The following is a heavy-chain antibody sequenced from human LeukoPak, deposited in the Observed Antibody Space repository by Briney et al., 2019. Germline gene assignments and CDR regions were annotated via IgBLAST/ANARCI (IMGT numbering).Heavy chain of an antibody. CDR2: IYTSGST. Sequence: PSETLSLTCTVSGGSISSYYWSWIRQPPGKGLEWIGYIYTSGSTNYNPSLKSRVTISVDTSKNQFSLKLSSVTAADTAVYYCARAGGSGGYINWGQGTLVTVSS. CDR1: GGSISSYY. J-gene: IGHJ4*02. V-gene: IGHV4-4*09. CDR3: ARAGGSGGYIN. D-gene: IGHD3-10*01.